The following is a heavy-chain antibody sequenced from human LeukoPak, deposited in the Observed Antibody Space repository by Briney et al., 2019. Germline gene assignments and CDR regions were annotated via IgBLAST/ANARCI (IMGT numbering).Heavy chain of an antibody. V-gene: IGHV4-59*08. CDR2: IYYSGST. CDR1: GGSISSYY. D-gene: IGHD3-10*01. J-gene: IGHJ5*02. Sequence: PSETLSLTCTVSGGSISSYYWSWIRQPPGKGLEWIGYIYYSGSTNYNPSLKSRATISVDTSKNQFSLKLSSVTAADTAVYYCARHPFGENRWFDPWGQGTLVTVSS. CDR3: ARHPFGENRWFDP.